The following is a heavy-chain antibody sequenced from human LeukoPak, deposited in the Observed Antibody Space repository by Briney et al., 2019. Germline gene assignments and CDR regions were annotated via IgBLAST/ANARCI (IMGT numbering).Heavy chain of an antibody. CDR1: GFTFSSYS. V-gene: IGHV3-21*04. CDR2: ISSDSNYI. J-gene: IGHJ3*02. D-gene: IGHD5-24*01. Sequence: GGSLRLSCVASGFTFSSYSMNWVRQAPGKGPEWVSSISSDSNYIYYADSVKGRFTISRDISKNTLYLQMNSLRAEDTAVYHCVKSAGKDGYRDVFDIWGQGTVVTVSS. CDR3: VKSAGKDGYRDVFDI.